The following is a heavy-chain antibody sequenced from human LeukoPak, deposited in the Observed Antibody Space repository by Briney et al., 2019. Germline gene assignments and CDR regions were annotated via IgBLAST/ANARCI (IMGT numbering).Heavy chain of an antibody. V-gene: IGHV3-11*01. CDR2: ISSSGRTT. CDR1: GVSFRDYY. CDR3: ARRHDYGDS. Sequence: GGSLRLSCAASGVSFRDYYMSWIRQAPGKGLEWVSYISSSGRTTYYADSVKGRFTISRDNAKNSLYLQMNSLRAEDTAVYFCARRHDYGDSWGQGTLVTVSS. J-gene: IGHJ4*02.